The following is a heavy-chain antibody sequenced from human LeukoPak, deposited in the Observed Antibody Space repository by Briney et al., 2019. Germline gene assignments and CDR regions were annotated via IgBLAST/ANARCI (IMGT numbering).Heavy chain of an antibody. V-gene: IGHV4-34*01. J-gene: IGHJ4*02. D-gene: IGHD3-22*01. Sequence: SETLSLTCAVYGGSFSGYYWSWIRQPPGKGLEWIGEINHSGSTNYNPSLKSRVTISVDTSKNQFSLKLSSVTAADTAVYYCARSPPGWYYDNSGQYYFDTWSQGALVTVSS. CDR1: GGSFSGYY. CDR2: INHSGST. CDR3: ARSPPGWYYDNSGQYYFDT.